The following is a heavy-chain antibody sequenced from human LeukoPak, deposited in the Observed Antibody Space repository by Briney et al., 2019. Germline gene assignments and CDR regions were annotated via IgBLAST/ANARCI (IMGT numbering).Heavy chain of an antibody. D-gene: IGHD1-26*01. CDR1: GFTFSDYY. V-gene: IGHV3-49*03. CDR3: TRVRRSGSYLGNYYYYGMDV. Sequence: PGGSLRLSCAASGFTFSDYYMSWIRQAPGKGLEWVGFIRSKAYGGTTEYAASVKGRFTISRDDSKSIAYLQMNSLKTEDTAVYYCTRVRRSGSYLGNYYYYGMDVWGQGTTVTVSS. J-gene: IGHJ6*02. CDR2: IRSKAYGGTT.